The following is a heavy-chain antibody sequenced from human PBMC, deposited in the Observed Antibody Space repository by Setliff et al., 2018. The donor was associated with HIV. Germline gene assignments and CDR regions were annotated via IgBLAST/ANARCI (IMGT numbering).Heavy chain of an antibody. D-gene: IGHD3-10*01. Sequence: EASGKVACKASGYTFTNYAIHWVRQATGQGLEWIGWINAGNGNTESSKKFQGRVTITRETSATTAYMELSSLTPEDTAIYFCARALSYGSGTYSAACFWGQGTLVTVSS. V-gene: IGHV1-3*01. CDR2: INAGNGNT. CDR3: ARALSYGSGTYSAACF. J-gene: IGHJ4*02. CDR1: GYTFTNYA.